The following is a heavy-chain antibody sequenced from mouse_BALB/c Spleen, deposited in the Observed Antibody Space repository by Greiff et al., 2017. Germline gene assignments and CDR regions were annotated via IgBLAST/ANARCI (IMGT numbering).Heavy chain of an antibody. CDR1: GFTFSSFG. J-gene: IGHJ4*01. D-gene: IGHD4-1*01. V-gene: IGHV5-17*02. CDR3: ARSGTGDYAMDY. CDR2: ISSGSSTI. Sequence: EVQLQESGGGLVQPGGSRKLSCAASGFTFSSFGMHWVRQAPEKGLEWVAYISSGSSTIYYADTVKGRFTISRDNPKNTLFLQRTSLRSEYTAMYYCARSGTGDYAMDYWGQGTSVTVSS.